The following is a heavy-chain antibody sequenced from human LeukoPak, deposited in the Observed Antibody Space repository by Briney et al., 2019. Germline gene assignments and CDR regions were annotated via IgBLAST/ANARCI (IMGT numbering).Heavy chain of an antibody. V-gene: IGHV4-39*01. CDR1: GGSISSSSYY. CDR2: IYYSGST. CDR3: ASIRSDGTY. Sequence: PSETLSLTCTVSGGSISSSSYYWGWIRQPPGKGLEWIGSIYYSGSTYYNPSLKSRVTISVDTSKNQFSLKLSSVTAADTAVYYCASIRSDGTYWGQGTLVGVSS. D-gene: IGHD5-18*01. J-gene: IGHJ4*02.